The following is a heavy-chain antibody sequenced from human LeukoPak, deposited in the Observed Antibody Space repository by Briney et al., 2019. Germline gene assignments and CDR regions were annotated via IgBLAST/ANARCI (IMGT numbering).Heavy chain of an antibody. CDR2: VNSDGSST. CDR1: GFTFSNYW. V-gene: IGHV3-74*01. CDR3: AIGYAAWAIN. Sequence: GGSLRLSCAASGFTFSNYWMHWVRQAPGKGLVWVSRVNSDGSSTSYADSVKGRFTISRDNAKNTLYLQMNSQRADDTAVYYCAIGYAAWAINWGQGTLVTVSS. J-gene: IGHJ4*02. D-gene: IGHD2-2*01.